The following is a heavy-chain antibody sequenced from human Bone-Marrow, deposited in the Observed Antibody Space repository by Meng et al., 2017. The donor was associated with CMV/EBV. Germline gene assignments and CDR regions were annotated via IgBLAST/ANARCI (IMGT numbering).Heavy chain of an antibody. V-gene: IGHV1-69*10. CDR2: IIPILGIA. J-gene: IGHJ5*02. Sequence: SVKVSCKASGGTFSSYAISWVRQVPGQGLEWMGGIIPILGIANYAQKFQGRVTITADKSTSTAYMELSSLRSEDTAVYYCARDLTKMDIVVVPAAASTYNWFDPWGQGTLFTVSS. D-gene: IGHD2-2*03. CDR1: GGTFSSYA. CDR3: ARDLTKMDIVVVPAAASTYNWFDP.